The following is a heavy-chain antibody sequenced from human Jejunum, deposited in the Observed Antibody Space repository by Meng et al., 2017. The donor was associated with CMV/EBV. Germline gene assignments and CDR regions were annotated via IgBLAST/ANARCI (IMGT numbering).Heavy chain of an antibody. V-gene: IGHV3-7*01. CDR3: ARNPVTNRRGSHFDY. J-gene: IGHJ4*02. CDR1: FTFSSYW. Sequence: FTFSSYWMNWVRQAPGKGLGWVANIEQDGSGKYYVGSVKGRFIISRDNANNSLYLQMNSLRAEDTAVYYCARNPVTNRRGSHFDYWGQGTLVTVSS. CDR2: IEQDGSGK. D-gene: IGHD4-17*01.